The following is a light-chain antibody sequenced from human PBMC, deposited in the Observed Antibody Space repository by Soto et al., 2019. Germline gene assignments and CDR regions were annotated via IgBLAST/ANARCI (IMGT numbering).Light chain of an antibody. J-gene: IGKJ1*01. CDR1: QSVSSK. V-gene: IGKV3-15*01. CDR2: GAS. Sequence: EIVMTQSPATLSVSPGEGATLSCRASQSVSSKLAWYQQKHGQAPRLLIYGASTRATGIPARFSGSGSGTDLTITISDVEPEDFEVYYCHQRQSWPRTFGQGTKVDIK. CDR3: HQRQSWPRT.